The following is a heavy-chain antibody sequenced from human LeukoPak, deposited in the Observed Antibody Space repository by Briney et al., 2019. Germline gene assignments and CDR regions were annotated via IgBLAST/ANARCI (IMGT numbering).Heavy chain of an antibody. J-gene: IGHJ4*02. V-gene: IGHV3-7*01. Sequence: GSLRLSCAASGFTFSSYWMSWVRQAPGKGLEWVANIKQDGSEKYYVDSVKGRFTISRDNAKNSLYLQMNSLRAEDTAVYYCAREPYYYGSGSFDYWGQGTLVTVSS. CDR1: GFTFSSYW. CDR2: IKQDGSEK. D-gene: IGHD3-10*01. CDR3: AREPYYYGSGSFDY.